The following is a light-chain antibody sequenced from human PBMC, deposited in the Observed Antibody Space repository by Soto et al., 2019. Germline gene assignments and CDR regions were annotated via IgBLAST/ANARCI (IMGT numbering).Light chain of an antibody. CDR2: KAS. CDR1: QSISSW. Sequence: DIQMTQSPTTLPSSVRGRVTITCRASQSISSWLAWDQQKPGKAPKLLIYKASSLESGVPSRFSGSGSGTEFTLTISSLQPDDFATYYCQQYNSYASFCQGTKVDI. V-gene: IGKV1-5*03. CDR3: QQYNSYAS. J-gene: IGKJ1*01.